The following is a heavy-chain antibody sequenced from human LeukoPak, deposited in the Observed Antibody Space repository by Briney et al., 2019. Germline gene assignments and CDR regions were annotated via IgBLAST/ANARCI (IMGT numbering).Heavy chain of an antibody. V-gene: IGHV3-23*01. D-gene: IGHD2-2*01. CDR1: GFTFSSYA. CDR2: ISGSGGST. Sequence: GGSLRLSCAASGFTFSSYAVSWVRQAPGKGLEWVSAISGSGGSTYYADSVKGRFTISRDNSKNTLYLQMNSLRAEDTAVYYCAKDRDYCSSTSCYLYYFDYWGQGTLVTVSS. J-gene: IGHJ4*02. CDR3: AKDRDYCSSTSCYLYYFDY.